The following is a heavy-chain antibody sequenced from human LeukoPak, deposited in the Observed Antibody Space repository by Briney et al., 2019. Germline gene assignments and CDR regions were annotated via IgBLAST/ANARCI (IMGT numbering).Heavy chain of an antibody. J-gene: IGHJ5*02. Sequence: GGSLRLSCAASGFTFDDYAMHWVRHAPGKGLEWVSGISWNSGSIGYADSVKGRFTISRDNAKNSLYLQMNSLRAEDTALYYCAKGSETYYDFWSGPPRFDPWGQGTLVTVSS. D-gene: IGHD3-3*01. CDR3: AKGSETYYDFWSGPPRFDP. CDR1: GFTFDDYA. V-gene: IGHV3-9*01. CDR2: ISWNSGSI.